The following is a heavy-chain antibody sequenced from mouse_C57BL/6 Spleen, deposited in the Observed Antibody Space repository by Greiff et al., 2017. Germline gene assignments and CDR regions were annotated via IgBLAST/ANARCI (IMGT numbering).Heavy chain of an antibody. CDR3: ARSRREVKNFDY. V-gene: IGHV1-53*01. CDR2: INPSNGGT. D-gene: IGHD2-1*01. J-gene: IGHJ2*01. CDR1: GYTFTSYW. Sequence: QVQLQQSGTELVKPGASVKLSCKASGYTFTSYWMHWVKQRPGQGLEWIGNINPSNGGTNYNEKFKSKATLTVDKSSSTAYMQLSSLTSEDSAVYYCARSRREVKNFDYWGQGTTLTVSS.